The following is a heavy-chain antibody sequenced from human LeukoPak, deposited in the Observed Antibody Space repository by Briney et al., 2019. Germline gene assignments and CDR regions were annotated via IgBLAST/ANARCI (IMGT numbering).Heavy chain of an antibody. J-gene: IGHJ4*02. CDR3: AKGDYYDLDY. Sequence: GGSLRLSCAASGFTFSNFGMNWVCQAPGKGLEWVSIITSGVGITYYADSVKGRFTISRDNSRNTLYLQMNSLRAEDTAVYYCAKGDYYDLDYWGQGTLVTVSS. CDR1: GFTFSNFG. D-gene: IGHD3-22*01. V-gene: IGHV3-23*01. CDR2: ITSGVGIT.